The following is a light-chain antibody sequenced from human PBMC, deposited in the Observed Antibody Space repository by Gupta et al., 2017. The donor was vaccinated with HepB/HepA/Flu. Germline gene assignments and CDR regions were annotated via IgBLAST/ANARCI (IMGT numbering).Light chain of an antibody. CDR1: QSISSR. Sequence: DIQMTQSPSTLPASVGDRVIITCRASQSISSRLAWYQQKPGKAPKLLIYKASTLESGVPSRFSGSGSGTEFTLTISSLQPDDFASYYCQQYNSNSHSFAQGTKVEIK. CDR2: KAS. V-gene: IGKV1-5*03. CDR3: QQYNSNSHS. J-gene: IGKJ2*03.